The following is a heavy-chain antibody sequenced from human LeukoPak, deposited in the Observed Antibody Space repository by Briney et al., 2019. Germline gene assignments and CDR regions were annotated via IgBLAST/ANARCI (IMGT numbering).Heavy chain of an antibody. CDR3: ARERAAAVNYFDY. J-gene: IGHJ4*02. Sequence: SETLSLTCTVSGGSISSYYWSWIRQPPGKGLEWIGYIYYSGSTNYNPSLKSRVTISVDTSKNQFSLKLSSVTAADTAVYYCARERAAAVNYFDYWGQGTLVTVSS. D-gene: IGHD6-13*01. V-gene: IGHV4-59*01. CDR1: GGSISSYY. CDR2: IYYSGST.